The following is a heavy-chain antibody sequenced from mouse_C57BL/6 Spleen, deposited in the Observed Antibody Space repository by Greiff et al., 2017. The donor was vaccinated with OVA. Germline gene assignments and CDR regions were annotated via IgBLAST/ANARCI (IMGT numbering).Heavy chain of an antibody. D-gene: IGHD1-1*01. CDR3: ASALGSCAIYAALDY. Sequence: VQLQQPGPELVKPGASVKISCKASGYSFPDYNMNWVKQSNGKSLEWIGVINPNYGTTSSNQKFTGKATLTVDQSSSTAYMQLNSLTSEEAAVYYCASALGSCAIYAALDYWGQGTSVTVSA. J-gene: IGHJ4*01. CDR2: INPNYGTT. V-gene: IGHV1-39*01. CDR1: GYSFPDYN.